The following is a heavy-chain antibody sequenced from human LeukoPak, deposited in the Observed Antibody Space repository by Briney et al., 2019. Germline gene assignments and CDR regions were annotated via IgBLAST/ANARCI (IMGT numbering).Heavy chain of an antibody. CDR2: SYYSGST. Sequence: SETLSLTCSVSGVTITSGRYEWPWLRQYPEKGLEWIGYSYYSGSTHFKPSLKSRATISLDKSKNQFSLNLTSATAADTAVYYCARATYDLLTGFYLDSWGQGTLVTVSS. D-gene: IGHD3-9*01. V-gene: IGHV4-31*03. CDR1: GVTITSGRYE. CDR3: ARATYDLLTGFYLDS. J-gene: IGHJ4*02.